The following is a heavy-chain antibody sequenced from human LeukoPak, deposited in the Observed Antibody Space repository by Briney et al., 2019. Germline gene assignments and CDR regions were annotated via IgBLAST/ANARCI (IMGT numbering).Heavy chain of an antibody. D-gene: IGHD3-3*01. Sequence: GGSLSLSCAASGFTFSNYWMTWVRQAPGQGLEWVADIKQDGSEKLYVKSVRGRFTISRDNAQMSLFLQMNSLRAEDTAVYYCARDNGVVHGVYYMDVWGKGTTVTVS. CDR1: GFTFSNYW. CDR2: IKQDGSEK. CDR3: ARDNGVVHGVYYMDV. J-gene: IGHJ6*03. V-gene: IGHV3-7*01.